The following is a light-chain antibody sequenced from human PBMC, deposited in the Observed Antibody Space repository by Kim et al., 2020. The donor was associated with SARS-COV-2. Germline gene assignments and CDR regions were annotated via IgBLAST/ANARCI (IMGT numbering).Light chain of an antibody. J-gene: IGKJ1*01. CDR3: QQYNDYFRT. CDR1: QSISSR. CDR2: KAT. Sequence: DIQMTQSPSTLSASVGDRVTITCRASQSISSRLAWYQQKPGKAPKLLIYKATSLQSGVPSRFSGSGSGTEFTLTISSLQADDSATYHCQQYNDYFRTFGQGTKVDIK. V-gene: IGKV1-5*03.